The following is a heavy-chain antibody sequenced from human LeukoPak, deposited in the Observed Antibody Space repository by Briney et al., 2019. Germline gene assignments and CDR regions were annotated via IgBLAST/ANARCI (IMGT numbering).Heavy chain of an antibody. Sequence: PSETLSLTCAVYGGSFSGYYWSWIRQPPGKGLEWIGEINHSGSTNCNPSLKSRVTISVDTSKNQFSLKLSSVTAADTAVYYCARVGATLNGFDYWGQGTLVTVSS. CDR3: ARVGATLNGFDY. CDR1: GGSFSGYY. D-gene: IGHD1-26*01. CDR2: INHSGST. J-gene: IGHJ4*02. V-gene: IGHV4-34*01.